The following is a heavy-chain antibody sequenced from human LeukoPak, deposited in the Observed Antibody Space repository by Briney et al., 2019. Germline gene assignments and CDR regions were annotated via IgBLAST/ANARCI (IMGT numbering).Heavy chain of an antibody. V-gene: IGHV4-30-4*08. D-gene: IGHD6-19*01. CDR3: VRWLVRGIVDY. CDR2: IYYSGST. CDR1: GGSISSGGYY. Sequence: SETLSLTCTVSGGSISSGGYYWSWIRQHPGKGLEWIGYIYYSGSTYYNPSLKSRVTISVDTSKNQFSLKLSSVTAADTAVYYCVRWLVRGIVDYWGQGTLVTVSS. J-gene: IGHJ4*02.